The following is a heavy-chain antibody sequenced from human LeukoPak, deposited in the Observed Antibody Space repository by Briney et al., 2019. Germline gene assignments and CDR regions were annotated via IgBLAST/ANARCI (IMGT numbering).Heavy chain of an antibody. Sequence: QPGGSLRLSCAASGFTFSSYGMHWVRQAPGKGLEWVAVIWYDGSNKYYADSVKGRFTISRDNSKNTLYLQMSSLRAEDTAVYYCARGNYYDSSSVSRFDYWGQGTLVTVSS. CDR3: ARGNYYDSSSVSRFDY. CDR2: IWYDGSNK. CDR1: GFTFSSYG. D-gene: IGHD3-22*01. V-gene: IGHV3-33*01. J-gene: IGHJ4*02.